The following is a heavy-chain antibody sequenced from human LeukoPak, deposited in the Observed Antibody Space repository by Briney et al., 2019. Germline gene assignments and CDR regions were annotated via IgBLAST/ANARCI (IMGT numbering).Heavy chain of an antibody. CDR1: GGSISSGGYS. CDR2: IYHSGST. V-gene: IGHV4-30-2*01. J-gene: IGHJ4*02. D-gene: IGHD3-10*01. Sequence: SQTLSLTCAVSGGSISSGGYSWSWIRRPPGKGLEWIGYIYHSGSTYYNPSLKSRVTISVDRSKNQFSLKLSSVTAADTAVYYCARTRFGELLSLDYWGQGTLVTVSS. CDR3: ARTRFGELLSLDY.